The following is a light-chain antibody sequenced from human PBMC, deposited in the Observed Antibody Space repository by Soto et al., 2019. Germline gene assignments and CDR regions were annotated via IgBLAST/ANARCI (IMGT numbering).Light chain of an antibody. CDR2: DVS. J-gene: IGLJ1*01. CDR3: CSYAGSYTL. V-gene: IGLV2-11*01. CDR1: SSDVGGYNY. Sequence: QSALTQPRSVSGSPGQSVTISCTGTSSDVGGYNYVSWYQQHPGKAPKLMIYDVSKRPSGVPDRFSGSKSGNTASLTISGLQAEDEADYYCCSYAGSYTLFGTGTKVTVL.